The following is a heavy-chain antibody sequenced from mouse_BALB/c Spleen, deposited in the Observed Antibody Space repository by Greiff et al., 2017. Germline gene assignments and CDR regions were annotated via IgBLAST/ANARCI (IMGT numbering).Heavy chain of an antibody. D-gene: IGHD4-1*01. V-gene: IGHV5-4*02. CDR2: ISDGGSYT. J-gene: IGHJ2*01. CDR1: GFTFSDYY. Sequence: EVQLVESGGGLVKPGGSLKLSCAASGFTFSDYYMYWVRQTPEKRLEWVATISDGGSYTYYPDSVKGRFTISRDNAKNNLYLQMSSLKSEDTAMYCGARGGTGAFDYWGQGTTRTVSS. CDR3: ARGGTGAFDY.